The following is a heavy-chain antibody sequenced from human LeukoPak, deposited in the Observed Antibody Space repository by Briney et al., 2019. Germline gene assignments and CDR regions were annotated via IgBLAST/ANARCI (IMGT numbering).Heavy chain of an antibody. CDR1: GFTFSGYS. CDR3: AREGGYGVFDY. Sequence: GGSLRLSCTASGFTFSGYSMNWIRQAPGKGLEWVSSFGTRSTSIYHAGSVKGRFAISRDNAKNSLYLQMNSLRTEDTAVYYCAREGGYGVFDYWGQGTLVTVSS. CDR2: FGTRSTSI. J-gene: IGHJ4*02. V-gene: IGHV3-21*01. D-gene: IGHD2-15*01.